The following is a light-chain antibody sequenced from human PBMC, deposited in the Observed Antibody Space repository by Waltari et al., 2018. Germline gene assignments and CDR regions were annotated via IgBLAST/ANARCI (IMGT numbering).Light chain of an antibody. CDR1: QNITNNY. J-gene: IGKJ4*01. CDR3: QQYENSPLT. Sequence: EVILTQSPDTLSLSPGARATPSCRASQNITNNYLAWYQQKPGLAPRLLTYDSSSRATGVPDRFSGSGSGTDFTLTIGRLEPEDYAVYYCQQYENSPLTFGGGTQVETK. V-gene: IGKV3-20*01. CDR2: DSS.